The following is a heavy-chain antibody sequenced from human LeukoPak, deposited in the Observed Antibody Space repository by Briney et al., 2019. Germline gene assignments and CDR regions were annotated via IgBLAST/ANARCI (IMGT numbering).Heavy chain of an antibody. CDR3: ARNVVPAARARVLDI. CDR2: INPNSGGT. D-gene: IGHD2-2*01. J-gene: IGHJ3*02. CDR1: GYTFTGYY. V-gene: IGHV1-2*02. Sequence: RASVKVSCKASGYTFTGYYMHWVRQPPGQGLEWMGWINPNSGGTNYAQKFQGRVTMTRDTSISTAYMELSRLRSDDTPVYYCARNVVPAARARVLDIWGQGTMVTVSS.